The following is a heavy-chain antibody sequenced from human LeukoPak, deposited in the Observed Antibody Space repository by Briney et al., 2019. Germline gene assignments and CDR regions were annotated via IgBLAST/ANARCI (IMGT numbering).Heavy chain of an antibody. CDR3: ARGQGGTVAQVGKNWFDP. Sequence: SETLSLTCAVYIDSFTNYYWNWIRQTPGKGLEWIGEVNDSGGTNINPSLRSRVILSVDTSKNQFSLKLISVTAADTAVYYCARGQGGTVAQVGKNWFDPWGQGTRVIVFS. V-gene: IGHV4-34*01. J-gene: IGHJ5*02. D-gene: IGHD2-21*01. CDR1: IDSFTNYY. CDR2: VNDSGGT.